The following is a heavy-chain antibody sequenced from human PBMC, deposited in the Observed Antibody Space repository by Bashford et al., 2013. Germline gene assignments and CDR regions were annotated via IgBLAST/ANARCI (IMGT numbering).Heavy chain of an antibody. CDR2: VRSDEVTK. J-gene: IGHJ4*02. Sequence: VRQAPGKGLEWVAGVRSDEVTKYYADSVKGRFTISRDNSKNTLYLQLNSLRAEDTAIYYCARDCSWYAFDYWGQGTLVTVSS. D-gene: IGHD6-13*01. V-gene: IGHV3-33*01. CDR3: ARDCSWYAFDY.